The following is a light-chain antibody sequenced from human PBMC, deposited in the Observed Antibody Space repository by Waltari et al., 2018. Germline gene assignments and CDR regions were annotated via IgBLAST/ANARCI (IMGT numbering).Light chain of an antibody. J-gene: IGLJ3*02. Sequence: QSALTQPASVSGSPGQSITISCTATDSDAENHHLISWYQQYPGEAPKLILYEVTKRPSGISFRVSGSKSGDTAALTISGLQAEDEADYYCCAFVSSTSSRVFGGGTKVTVL. CDR1: DSDAENHHL. CDR2: EVT. CDR3: CAFVSSTSSRV. V-gene: IGLV2-23*02.